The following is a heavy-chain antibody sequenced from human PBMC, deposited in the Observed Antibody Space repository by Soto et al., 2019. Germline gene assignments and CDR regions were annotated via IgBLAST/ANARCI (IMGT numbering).Heavy chain of an antibody. CDR3: ARDPGRWRPLYCTYYYYGTDV. Sequence: GGSLRLSCAASGFTVSSNYMSWVRQAPGKGLEWVSVIYSGGSTYYADSVKGRFTISRDNSKNTLYLQMNSLRAEDTAVYYCARDPGRWRPLYCTYYYYGTDVWGQGTTVTVSS. CDR1: GFTVSSNY. CDR2: IYSGGST. J-gene: IGHJ6*02. D-gene: IGHD2-21*02. V-gene: IGHV3-66*01.